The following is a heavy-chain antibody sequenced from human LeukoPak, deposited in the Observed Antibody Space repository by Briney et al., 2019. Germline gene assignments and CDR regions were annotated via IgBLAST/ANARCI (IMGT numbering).Heavy chain of an antibody. J-gene: IGHJ4*02. CDR2: IKQDGSET. Sequence: GGSLRLSCAVSGFTFSSHWMSWVRQAPGKGLEWVANIKQDGSETCYVDSVKGRFTISRDNAKNSLFPQMNSLRAEDTAVYYCARDGEMPTIYFDYWGQGTLVTVSS. CDR1: GFTFSSHW. V-gene: IGHV3-7*01. CDR3: ARDGEMPTIYFDY. D-gene: IGHD5-24*01.